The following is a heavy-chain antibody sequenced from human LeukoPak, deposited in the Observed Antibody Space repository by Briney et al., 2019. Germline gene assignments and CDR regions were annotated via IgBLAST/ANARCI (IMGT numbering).Heavy chain of an antibody. Sequence: SVKVSCKASGGTFSSYAISWVRQAPGQGLEWMGRIIPILGIANYAQKFQGRVTITADKSTSTAYMELSTLRSEDTAVYYCARDQVRRDYYDSSGFGDGAFDIWGQGTMVTVSS. J-gene: IGHJ3*02. CDR3: ARDQVRRDYYDSSGFGDGAFDI. CDR1: GGTFSSYA. D-gene: IGHD3-22*01. V-gene: IGHV1-69*04. CDR2: IIPILGIA.